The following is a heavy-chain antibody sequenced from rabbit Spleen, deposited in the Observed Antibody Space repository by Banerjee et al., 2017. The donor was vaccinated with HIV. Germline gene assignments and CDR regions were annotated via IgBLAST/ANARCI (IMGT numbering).Heavy chain of an antibody. V-gene: IGHV1S7*01. Sequence: HLKESGGGLVQPGGSLKLSCTASGFTLSSYYMNWVRQAPGKGLEWIGCIYPAKGSTDYACWVNGRFTISSDNAQSTVDLQMHSLTAADTATYFCARDLGSDDYSEKGYFNLWGPGTLFTVS. CDR3: ARDLGSDDYSEKGYFNL. J-gene: IGHJ4*01. D-gene: IGHD2-1*01. CDR1: GFTLSSYY. CDR2: IYPAKGST.